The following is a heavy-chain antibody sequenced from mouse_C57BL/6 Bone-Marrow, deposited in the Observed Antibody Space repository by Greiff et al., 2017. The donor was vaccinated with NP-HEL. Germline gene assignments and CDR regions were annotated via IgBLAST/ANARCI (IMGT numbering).Heavy chain of an antibody. D-gene: IGHD2-1*01. CDR1: GYTFTDYY. CDR3: ARWGYGTYNY. V-gene: IGHV1-76*01. J-gene: IGHJ2*01. CDR2: IYPGSGNT. Sequence: VKVVESGAELVRPGASVKLSCKASGYTFTDYYINWVKQRPGQGLEWIARIYPGSGNTYYNEKFKGKATLTAEKSSSTAYMQLSSLTSEDSAVYFCARWGYGTYNYWGQGTTLTVSS.